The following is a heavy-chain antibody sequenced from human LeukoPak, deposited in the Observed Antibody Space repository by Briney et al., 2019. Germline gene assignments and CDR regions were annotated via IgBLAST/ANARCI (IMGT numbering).Heavy chain of an antibody. CDR3: ARDRWVENYYMDV. V-gene: IGHV1-69*04. CDR1: GGTFSSYT. J-gene: IGHJ6*03. D-gene: IGHD2-15*01. Sequence: SVKVSCKASGGTFSSYTISWVRQAPGQGLEWMGRIIPILGIANYAQRFQGRVTITADKSTSTAYMELSSLRSEDTAVYYCARDRWVENYYMDVWGKGTTVTVSS. CDR2: IIPILGIA.